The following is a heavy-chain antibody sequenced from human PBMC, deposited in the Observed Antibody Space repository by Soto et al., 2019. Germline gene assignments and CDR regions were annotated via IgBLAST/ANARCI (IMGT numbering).Heavy chain of an antibody. CDR1: GFTFITYA. CDR2: ISGSGATT. D-gene: IGHD4-17*01. J-gene: IGHJ3*02. CDR3: AHPRGYGVFDAYDI. V-gene: IGHV3-23*01. Sequence: GGSLRLSCAASGFTFITYAMSWVRQAPGKGLEWVSAISGSGATTYYADSVKGRFTISRDNSINRLYLQMNSLRPEDTAVYYCAHPRGYGVFDAYDIWGQGAMVTVSS.